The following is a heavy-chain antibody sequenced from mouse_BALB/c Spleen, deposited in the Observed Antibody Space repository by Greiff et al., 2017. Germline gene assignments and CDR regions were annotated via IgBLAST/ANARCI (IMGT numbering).Heavy chain of an antibody. CDR1: GYNFTSYW. CDR2: IYPGSGST. J-gene: IGHJ4*01. V-gene: IGHV1-55*01. D-gene: IGHD4-1*01. CDR3: ARANRGYYYAMDY. Sequence: QVQLQQPGAELVKPGTSVKLSCKASGYNFTSYWINWVKLRPGQGLEWIGDIYPGSGSTNYNEKFKSKATLPVDTSSSTAYMQLSSLASEDSALYYCARANRGYYYAMDYWGQGTSVTVSS.